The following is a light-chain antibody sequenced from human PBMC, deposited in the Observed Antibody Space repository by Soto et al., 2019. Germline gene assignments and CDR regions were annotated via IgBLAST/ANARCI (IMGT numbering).Light chain of an antibody. CDR3: QQYHNWPPWT. CDR1: QSVSSN. CDR2: GAS. Sequence: EIVMTQSPATLSVSPGERATLSCRASQSVSSNLAWYQQKPGQAPRLLIYGASTRATGIPARFSGSGSGTEFTLTISSLQSEDFAVYYCQQYHNWPPWTFGQGNKVELK. V-gene: IGKV3-15*01. J-gene: IGKJ1*01.